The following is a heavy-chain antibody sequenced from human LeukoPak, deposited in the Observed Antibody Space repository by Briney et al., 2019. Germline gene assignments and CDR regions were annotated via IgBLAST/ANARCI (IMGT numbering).Heavy chain of an antibody. CDR2: VSHSGNT. CDR3: ARAGSGWSFDY. Sequence: SETLSLTCTVSGGSVSTYYWSWIRRPPGKELEWIGYVSHSGNTNCNPSLKSRLTMSLDTSKNHFSLRLSSVNAADTAVYYCARAGSGWSFDYWGQGSLVTVSS. J-gene: IGHJ4*02. V-gene: IGHV4-59*02. CDR1: GGSVSTYY. D-gene: IGHD6-19*01.